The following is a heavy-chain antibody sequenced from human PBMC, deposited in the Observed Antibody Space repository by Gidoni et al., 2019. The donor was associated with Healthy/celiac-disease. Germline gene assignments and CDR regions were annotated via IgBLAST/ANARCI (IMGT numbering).Heavy chain of an antibody. V-gene: IGHV4-34*01. CDR2: ITHSGST. Sequence: QVQLQQWGAGLLKPSETLSLTCAVYGGSFSGYYWSWIRQPPGKGLEWIGEITHSGSTNYNPSLKSRVTISVDTSKNQFSLKLSSVTAADTAVYYCARVAYYYGSGSGIDYWGQGTLVTVSS. CDR1: GGSFSGYY. J-gene: IGHJ4*02. D-gene: IGHD3-10*01. CDR3: ARVAYYYGSGSGIDY.